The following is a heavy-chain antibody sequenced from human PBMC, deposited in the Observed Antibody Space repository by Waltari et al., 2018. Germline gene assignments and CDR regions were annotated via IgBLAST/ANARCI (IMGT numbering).Heavy chain of an antibody. D-gene: IGHD3-10*01. V-gene: IGHV1-46*01. CDR1: GHTFTKYY. J-gene: IGHJ4*02. CDR3: ATYGSGRYAHFDY. CDR2: INPSDGGT. Sequence: QVQLVQSGAEVKKPGASVKVSCQASGHTFTKYYMHWMRQAPGQGLEWMGVINPSDGGTTYAQRFQGRVTMTRDTSTSTVYMELSSLRSEDTAVYYCATYGSGRYAHFDYWGQGTLVTVSS.